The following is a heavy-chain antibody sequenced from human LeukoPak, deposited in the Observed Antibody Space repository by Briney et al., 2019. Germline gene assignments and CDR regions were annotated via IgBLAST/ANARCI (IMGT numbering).Heavy chain of an antibody. J-gene: IGHJ6*03. CDR3: AKFDYNYYYYYMDV. Sequence: PGGSLRLSCAASGFTFSSFAMSWVRQAPGKGLEWVSAISGSGGSTYYADSVKGRFTISRDNSKNTLYLQMNSLRAEDTAVYYCAKFDYNYYYYYMDVWGKGTTVTVSS. D-gene: IGHD4-11*01. CDR2: ISGSGGST. CDR1: GFTFSSFA. V-gene: IGHV3-23*01.